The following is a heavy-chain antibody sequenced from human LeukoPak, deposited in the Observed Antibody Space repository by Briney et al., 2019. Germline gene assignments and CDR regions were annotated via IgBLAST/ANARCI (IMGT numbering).Heavy chain of an antibody. D-gene: IGHD2-21*01. V-gene: IGHV3-9*01. J-gene: IGHJ4*02. CDR3: VKGDRGHSVPDY. CDR1: GFTFDDYA. Sequence: GGSLRLSCAASGFTFDDYAMHWVRQAPGKGLEWVSGITRNSGTIGYADSVKGRFTISRDNAKNSLYLQMNSLRAEDTALYYCVKGDRGHSVPDYWGQGTPVTVSS. CDR2: ITRNSGTI.